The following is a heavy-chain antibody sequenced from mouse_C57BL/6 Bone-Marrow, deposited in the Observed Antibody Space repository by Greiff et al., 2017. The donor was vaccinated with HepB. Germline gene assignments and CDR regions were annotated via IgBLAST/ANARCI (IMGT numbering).Heavy chain of an antibody. CDR1: GYTFTSYG. D-gene: IGHD2-4*01. V-gene: IGHV1-81*01. Sequence: QVQLKQSGAELARPGASVKLSCKASGYTFTSYGISWVKQRTGQGLEWIGEIYPRSGNTYYNEKFKGKATLTADKSSSTAYMELRSLTSEDSAVYFGARGGEYDYDRFAYWGQGTLVTVSA. CDR3: ARGGEYDYDRFAY. J-gene: IGHJ3*01. CDR2: IYPRSGNT.